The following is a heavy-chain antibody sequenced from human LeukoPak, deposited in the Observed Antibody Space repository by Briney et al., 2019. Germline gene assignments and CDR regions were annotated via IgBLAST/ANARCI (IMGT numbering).Heavy chain of an antibody. D-gene: IGHD6-19*01. CDR3: ARLIAVAANWFDP. CDR2: IYPGDSDT. CDR1: GYSFTSYW. V-gene: IGHV5-51*01. J-gene: IGHJ5*02. Sequence: PGESLKTSFKGSGYSFTSYWIGWVRQMPGKGLEWMGIIYPGDSDTRYSPSFQGQVTISADESISTAYLQWSSLKASDTAMYYCARLIAVAANWFDPWGQGTLVTVSS.